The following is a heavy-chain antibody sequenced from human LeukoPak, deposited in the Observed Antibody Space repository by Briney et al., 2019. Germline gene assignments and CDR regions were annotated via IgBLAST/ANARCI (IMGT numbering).Heavy chain of an antibody. CDR3: ARDLGLKYGSGTYTFDP. CDR2: IWYDGSHQ. V-gene: IGHV3-33*01. Sequence: GSSLRLSCAASGFSFSTYGMHWVRQAPGQGLEWVAVIWYDGSHQYYADSVKGRFTISRDMSTNTLYLQMNNLRVDDTALYYCARDLGLKYGSGTYTFDPWGQGTLVIVSP. D-gene: IGHD3-10*01. CDR1: GFSFSTYG. J-gene: IGHJ5*02.